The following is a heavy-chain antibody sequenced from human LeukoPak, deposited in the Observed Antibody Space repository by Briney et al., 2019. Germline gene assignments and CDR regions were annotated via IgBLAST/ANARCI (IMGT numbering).Heavy chain of an antibody. V-gene: IGHV3-23*01. CDR2: ISGSGGST. J-gene: IGHJ1*01. CDR3: AKDVKGYYYDSSGYASGYFQH. CDR1: GFTFSSYA. Sequence: GGSLRLSCAASGFTFSSYAMSWVRQAPGKGLEWVSAISGSGGSTYYADSVKGRFTISRDNSKNTLYLQMSSLRAEDTAVYYCAKDVKGYYYDSSGYASGYFQHWGQGTLVTVSS. D-gene: IGHD3-22*01.